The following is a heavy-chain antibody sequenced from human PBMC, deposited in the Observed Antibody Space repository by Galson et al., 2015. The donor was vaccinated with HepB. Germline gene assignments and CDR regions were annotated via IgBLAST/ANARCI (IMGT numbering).Heavy chain of an antibody. Sequence: TLSLTCTVSGGSISTGGYYWSWIRQHPGKGLEWIGYIYYSGSTYYNPSLKSRVTISVDTSKNQFSLKLSSVTAADTAVYYCASSTGITVTLIDYWGQGTLVTVSS. CDR3: ASSTGITVTLIDY. J-gene: IGHJ4*02. CDR2: IYYSGST. D-gene: IGHD4-17*01. V-gene: IGHV4-31*03. CDR1: GGSISTGGYY.